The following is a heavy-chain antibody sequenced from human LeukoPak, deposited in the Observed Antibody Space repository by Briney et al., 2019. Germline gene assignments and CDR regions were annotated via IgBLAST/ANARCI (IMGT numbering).Heavy chain of an antibody. CDR1: GYTFTDYY. CDR3: AKSMSGGLGFFQS. V-gene: IGHV1-2*02. D-gene: IGHD2-15*01. J-gene: IGHJ1*01. Sequence: GASVKVSCKASGYTFTDYYMHWVRQAPGQGLEWMGWINPNGGGTNYAQNVQGRVTMTRDTSISTTYMELRSLRSDDTAVYYCAKSMSGGLGFFQSWGQGTLVTVSS. CDR2: INPNGGGT.